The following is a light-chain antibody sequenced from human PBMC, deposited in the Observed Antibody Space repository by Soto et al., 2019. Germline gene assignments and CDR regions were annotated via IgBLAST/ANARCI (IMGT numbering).Light chain of an antibody. CDR2: EVT. CDR1: SSDVGGFDY. Sequence: QSALTQPASVSGSPGQSITISCTGTSSDVGGFDYVSWYQQRPGKAPQLMIYEVTNRPSGVSNRFSGSKSANTASLTISGLQAEDEAHYYCTSYTSSNTVIFGGGTKVTVL. V-gene: IGLV2-14*01. J-gene: IGLJ2*01. CDR3: TSYTSSNTVI.